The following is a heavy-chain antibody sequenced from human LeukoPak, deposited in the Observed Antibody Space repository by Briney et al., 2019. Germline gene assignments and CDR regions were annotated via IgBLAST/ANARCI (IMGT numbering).Heavy chain of an antibody. CDR1: GFTSSSYS. Sequence: KPGGSLRLSCAASGFTSSSYSMNWVRQAPGKGLEWVSSISSSSSYIYYADSVKGRFTISRDNAKNSLYLQMNSLRAEDTAVYYCARDGRGGYSYGYINYYGMDVWGKGTTVTVSS. V-gene: IGHV3-21*01. D-gene: IGHD5-18*01. J-gene: IGHJ6*04. CDR2: ISSSSSYI. CDR3: ARDGRGGYSYGYINYYGMDV.